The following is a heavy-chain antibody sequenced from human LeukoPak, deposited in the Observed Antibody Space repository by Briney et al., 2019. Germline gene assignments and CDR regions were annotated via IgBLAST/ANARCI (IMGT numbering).Heavy chain of an antibody. CDR2: IYYSGST. CDR1: GGSISSSSYY. Sequence: SETLSLTCTVSGGSISSSSYYWGWIRQPPGKGLEWIGSIYYSGSTYYNPSLKSRVTISVDTSKNQFSLQLNSVTPEDTAVYYCARGRRAYYGMDVWGQGTTVTVSS. J-gene: IGHJ6*02. D-gene: IGHD3-10*01. CDR3: ARGRRAYYGMDV. V-gene: IGHV4-39*01.